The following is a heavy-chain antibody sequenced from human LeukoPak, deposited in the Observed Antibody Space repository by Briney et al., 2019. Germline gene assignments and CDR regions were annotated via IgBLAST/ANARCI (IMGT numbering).Heavy chain of an antibody. D-gene: IGHD5-18*01. J-gene: IGHJ3*02. CDR3: ARDVDTAMVSDAFDI. CDR1: GGSISSYY. Sequence: SETLSLTCTVSGGSISSYYWSWIRQPPGKGLEWIGYIYYSGSTNYNPSLKSRVTISVDTSKNQFSLKLSSVTAADTAVYYCARDVDTAMVSDAFDIWGQGTMVTVSS. CDR2: IYYSGST. V-gene: IGHV4-59*01.